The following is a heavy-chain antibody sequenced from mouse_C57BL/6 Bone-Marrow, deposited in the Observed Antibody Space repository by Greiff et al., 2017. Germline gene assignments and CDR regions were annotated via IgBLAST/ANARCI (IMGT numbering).Heavy chain of an antibody. D-gene: IGHD2-4*01. CDR3: AIYDYDDWYFDV. Sequence: EVQLVESEGGLVQPGSSMKLSCTASGFTFSDYYMAWVRQVPEKGLEWVANINYDGSSTYYLDSLKSRFIISRDNAKNILYLQMSSLKSEDTATYYCAIYDYDDWYFDVWGTGTTVTVSS. CDR1: GFTFSDYY. J-gene: IGHJ1*03. CDR2: INYDGSST. V-gene: IGHV5-16*01.